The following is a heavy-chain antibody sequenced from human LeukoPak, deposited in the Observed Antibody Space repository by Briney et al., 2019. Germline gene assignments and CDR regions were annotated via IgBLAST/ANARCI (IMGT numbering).Heavy chain of an antibody. V-gene: IGHV1-2*04. Sequence: GASVKVSCKASGYTFTSYGISWVRQAPGQGLEWMGWINPNSGGTNYAQKFQGWVTMTRDTSISTAYMELSRLRSDDTAVYYCARAEVGLPVAFDIWGQGTMVTVSS. J-gene: IGHJ3*02. D-gene: IGHD4-23*01. CDR1: GYTFTSYG. CDR3: ARAEVGLPVAFDI. CDR2: INPNSGGT.